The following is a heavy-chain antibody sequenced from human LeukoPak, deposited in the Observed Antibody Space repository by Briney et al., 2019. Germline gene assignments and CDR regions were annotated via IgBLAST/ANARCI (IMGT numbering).Heavy chain of an antibody. D-gene: IGHD1-26*01. CDR1: GYIFKNHW. CDR2: IFPGDSDA. CDR3: ARRGLGGTYYHDAFDI. V-gene: IGHV5-51*01. J-gene: IGHJ3*02. Sequence: LGESLKISCQGAGYIFKNHWIGWVRQTPERVLEWMAIIFPGDSDARYSPSFQGRVSVSVDKSIDTVYLQLDSLRASDTAIYYCARRGLGGTYYHDAFDIWGQGTMVSVSS.